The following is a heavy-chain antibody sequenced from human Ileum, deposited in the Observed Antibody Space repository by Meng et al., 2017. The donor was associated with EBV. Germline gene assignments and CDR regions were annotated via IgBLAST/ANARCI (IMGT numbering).Heavy chain of an antibody. J-gene: IGHJ4*02. CDR2: IHYSGST. Sequence: QGQPAEGGPSLGKPHPALSLTCAVSGGSTSSGGLYWRWIRQPPGKGLEWIGYIHYSGSTYYNPSLKSRVSLSIDTSRSQFSLRLSSVTAADTAVYYCARDTDLCYYDNSGFDFWGQGTLVTVSS. V-gene: IGHV4-30-4*01. CDR1: GGSTSSGGLY. D-gene: IGHD3-22*01. CDR3: ARDTDLCYYDNSGFDF.